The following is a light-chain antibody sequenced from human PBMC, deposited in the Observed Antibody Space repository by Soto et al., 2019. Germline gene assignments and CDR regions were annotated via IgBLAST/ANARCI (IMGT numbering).Light chain of an antibody. J-gene: IGKJ1*01. CDR2: DAS. Sequence: EIVLTQSAGTLSLSPGERATLSCRASQTVSGSFLAWFQQKPGQAPRLLIYDASTTAAVVPDRFSGSASGTDFPLTINRLEPEDFAVYYCQHYGSSPWTFGQGTKVEIK. V-gene: IGKV3-20*01. CDR1: QTVSGSF. CDR3: QHYGSSPWT.